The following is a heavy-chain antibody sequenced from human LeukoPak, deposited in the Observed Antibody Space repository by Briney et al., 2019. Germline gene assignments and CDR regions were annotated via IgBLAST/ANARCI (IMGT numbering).Heavy chain of an antibody. CDR2: IYYSGNT. CDR3: ARLWYYGSGSPTLDY. D-gene: IGHD3-10*01. J-gene: IGHJ4*02. Sequence: SETLSLTCTVSGGSTSSHSFYWGWIRQPPGKGLEWIGSIYYSGNTYYNPSLKSRVTISVDTSKNQFSLRLSSVTGADTAVYHCARLWYYGSGSPTLDYWDQGTLVTVSS. V-gene: IGHV4-39*01. CDR1: GGSTSSHSFY.